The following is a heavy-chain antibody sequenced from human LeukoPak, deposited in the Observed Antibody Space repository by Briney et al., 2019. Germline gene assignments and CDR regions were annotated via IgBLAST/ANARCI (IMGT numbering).Heavy chain of an antibody. CDR2: INPSGGST. CDR3: ARGGAYCGGDCYDDY. D-gene: IGHD2-21*02. Sequence: AASVKVSCRASGYTFTSYYMHWVRQAPGQGLEWMGIINPSGGSTSYAQKLQGRVTMTRDTSTSTAYMELSSLRSEDTAVYYCARGGAYCGGDCYDDYWGQGTLVTVSS. V-gene: IGHV1-46*01. CDR1: GYTFTSYY. J-gene: IGHJ4*02.